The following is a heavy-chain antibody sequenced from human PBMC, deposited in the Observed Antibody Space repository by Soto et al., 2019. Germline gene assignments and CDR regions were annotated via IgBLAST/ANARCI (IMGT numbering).Heavy chain of an antibody. CDR1: GYTFPNYG. CDR2: ISADNGNT. Sequence: QVQLVQSGVEVKKPGASVKVSCKASGYTFPNYGINWVRQAPGQGLEGMGWISADNGNTDYAQKLQGRVTMTTDTSTTTAYLEVTNLRADDTAVDYCARGVIPYCGRDCYLGYFHHWGQGTLVSASS. J-gene: IGHJ1*01. V-gene: IGHV1-18*04. CDR3: ARGVIPYCGRDCYLGYFHH. D-gene: IGHD2-21*02.